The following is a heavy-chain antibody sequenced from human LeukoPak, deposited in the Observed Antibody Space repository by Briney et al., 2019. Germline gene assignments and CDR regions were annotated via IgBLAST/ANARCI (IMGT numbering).Heavy chain of an antibody. J-gene: IGHJ4*02. Sequence: GGSLRLSCAASGFTFSRHSINWVRQAPGKGLEWVSSISSSSSYIYYADSVKGRFTISRDNSKGTLYIQMNSLRAEDTAVYYCARAKPKNMVRGLIMRRESRYYFDYWGQGTLVTVSS. CDR3: ARAKPKNMVRGLIMRRESRYYFDY. CDR1: GFTFSRHS. V-gene: IGHV3-21*04. CDR2: ISSSSSYI. D-gene: IGHD3-10*01.